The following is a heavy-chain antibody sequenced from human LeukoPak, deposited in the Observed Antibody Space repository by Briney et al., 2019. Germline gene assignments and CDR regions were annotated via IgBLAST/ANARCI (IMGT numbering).Heavy chain of an antibody. CDR2: IYYSGTT. CDR3: ASPRRGLSEYYFDY. Sequence: PSQTLSLTCTVSGGSISSGDYYWSWIRQPQGKGLEWIGYIYYSGTTYYNPSLKSRVTISVDTSKNQFSLKLSSVTAADTAVYYCASPRRGLSEYYFDYWGQGTLVTVSS. D-gene: IGHD3-16*02. J-gene: IGHJ4*02. V-gene: IGHV4-30-4*08. CDR1: GGSISSGDYY.